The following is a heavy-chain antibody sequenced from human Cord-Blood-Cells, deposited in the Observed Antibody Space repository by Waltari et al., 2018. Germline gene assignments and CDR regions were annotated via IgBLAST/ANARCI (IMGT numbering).Heavy chain of an antibody. CDR3: ALTPITGEWSDFDY. D-gene: IGHD7-27*01. V-gene: IGHV1-2*02. Sequence: QVQLVQSGAEVKKPGASVKVSCKASGYTFTGYYMHWVRQAPGQGLEWMGWINPNSGGTNYAQKFQGRVTMTRDTSISTAYMDLSRLRSDDTAVYSCALTPITGEWSDFDYLGQGTLVTVSS. CDR1: GYTFTGYY. CDR2: INPNSGGT. J-gene: IGHJ4*02.